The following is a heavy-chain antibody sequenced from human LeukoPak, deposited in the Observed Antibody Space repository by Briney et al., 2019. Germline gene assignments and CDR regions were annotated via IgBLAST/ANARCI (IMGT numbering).Heavy chain of an antibody. J-gene: IGHJ4*02. Sequence: GESLKISCAASGFTFSSYEMNWVRQAPGKGLEWVSYISSSGSTIYYADSVKGRFTISRDNAKNSLYLQMNSLRAEDTAVYYCARDSLQYSSSWYDSSFDYWGQGTLVTVSS. V-gene: IGHV3-48*03. CDR2: ISSSGSTI. CDR3: ARDSLQYSSSWYDSSFDY. D-gene: IGHD6-13*01. CDR1: GFTFSSYE.